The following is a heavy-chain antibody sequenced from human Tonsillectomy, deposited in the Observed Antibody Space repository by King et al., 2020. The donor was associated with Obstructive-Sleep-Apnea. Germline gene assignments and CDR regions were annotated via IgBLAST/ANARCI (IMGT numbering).Heavy chain of an antibody. J-gene: IGHJ5*02. D-gene: IGHD3-10*01. V-gene: IGHV3-21*01. CDR2: ITTISHYI. CDR1: GFIFSDYD. Sequence: VQLVESGGGLVKPGGSLRLSCAASGFIFSDYDMNWVRRAPGKGREWVSSITTISHYIYYADSVKGRFTISRDNANNLVYLQMSSLRAEDTAMYYCTSALGSRALRDNWFDLWGQGTLVTVSS. CDR3: TSALGSRALRDNWFDL.